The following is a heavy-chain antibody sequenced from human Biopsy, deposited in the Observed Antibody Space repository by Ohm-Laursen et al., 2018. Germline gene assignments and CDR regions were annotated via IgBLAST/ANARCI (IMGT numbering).Heavy chain of an antibody. J-gene: IGHJ5*02. V-gene: IGHV4-39*01. CDR3: ARHPTGFWFDP. CDR2: IYNTETT. Sequence: SETLSLTCPVSGGSISSSTTYYWAWLRQPPGKGLEWIGSIYNTETTFYNPSLKSRVTISVATSTNQFSLKVSSGTAADTALYFCARHPTGFWFDPWGHGTLVTVSS. CDR1: GGSISSSTTYY.